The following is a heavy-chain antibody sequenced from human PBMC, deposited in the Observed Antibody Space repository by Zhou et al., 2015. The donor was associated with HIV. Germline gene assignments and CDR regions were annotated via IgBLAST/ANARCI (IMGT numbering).Heavy chain of an antibody. J-gene: IGHJ4*02. Sequence: QVQLVESGGGVVQPGRSLRLSCAASGFTFSSYGMHWVRQAPGKGLEWLAVISYDGSNKYYEDSVKGRFTISRDNSKNTLYLQMNSLRPEDTAVYYCAKDGGPPNSGYDSYFDNWGQGTLVTVSS. V-gene: IGHV3-30*18. CDR2: ISYDGSNK. CDR1: GFTFSSYG. CDR3: AKDGGPPNSGYDSYFDN. D-gene: IGHD5-12*01.